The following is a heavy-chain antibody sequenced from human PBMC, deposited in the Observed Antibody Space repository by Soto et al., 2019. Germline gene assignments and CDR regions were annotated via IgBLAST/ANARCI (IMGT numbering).Heavy chain of an antibody. CDR1: GGSFSGYY. V-gene: IGHV4-34*01. CDR2: INHSGST. J-gene: IGHJ6*02. Sequence: SETLSLTCAVYGGSFSGYYWSWIRQPPGKGLEWIGEINHSGSTNYNPSLKSRVTISVDTSKNQFSLKLSSVTAADTAVYYCARGRSGSSWYFTRHYYYYCMGVWGQGTTVTVSS. D-gene: IGHD6-13*01. CDR3: ARGRSGSSWYFTRHYYYYCMGV.